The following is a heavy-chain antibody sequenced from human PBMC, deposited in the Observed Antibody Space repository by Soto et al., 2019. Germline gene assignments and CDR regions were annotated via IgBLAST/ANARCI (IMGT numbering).Heavy chain of an antibody. Sequence: GGSLRLSCAASGFTFSSYWMHWVRQAPGKGLVWVSRINRDGSSTYYADSVKGRFTISRDNSKNTLYLQMNSLRAEDTAVYYCAKDLYALGRAQWLVNILDYWGQGTLVTVSS. V-gene: IGHV3-74*01. J-gene: IGHJ4*02. CDR2: INRDGSST. CDR1: GFTFSSYW. CDR3: AKDLYALGRAQWLVNILDY. D-gene: IGHD6-19*01.